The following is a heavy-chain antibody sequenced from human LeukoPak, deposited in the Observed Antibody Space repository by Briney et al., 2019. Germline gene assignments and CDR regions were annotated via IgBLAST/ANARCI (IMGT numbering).Heavy chain of an antibody. CDR1: GSSIRSYF. D-gene: IGHD3-22*01. CDR2: IYYTGST. CDR3: TRGSIAYYFMHV. V-gene: IGHV4-59*01. Sequence: SETLSLTCTVSGSSIRSYFCSWIWQPPEKGQQWIGYIYYTGSTIYNPSRKSRVTIAVDTSKNQFSLKLSSVTGADTAVYYCTRGSIAYYFMHVWGKGTTVTISS. J-gene: IGHJ6*03.